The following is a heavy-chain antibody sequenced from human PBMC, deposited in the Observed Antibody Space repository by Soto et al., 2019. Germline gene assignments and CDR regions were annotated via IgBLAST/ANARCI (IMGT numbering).Heavy chain of an antibody. CDR1: GFIFNSYA. Sequence: GGSLRLSCAASGFIFNSYAMSWVRQAPGKGLEWVSTLTSTGGTYYEDSVKGRFPISRDNSKNTLYLQMNNLRAEDTAVYYCAKDGDLYSGYFDYWGHGTLVTVSS. CDR3: AKDGDLYSGYFDY. V-gene: IGHV3-23*01. J-gene: IGHJ4*01. D-gene: IGHD3-10*01. CDR2: LTSTGGT.